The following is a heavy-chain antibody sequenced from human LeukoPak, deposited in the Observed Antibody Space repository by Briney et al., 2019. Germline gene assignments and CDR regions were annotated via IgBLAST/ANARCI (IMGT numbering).Heavy chain of an antibody. CDR3: ARGVEGATNYYYYYGMDV. CDR2: ISYDGSNK. V-gene: IGHV3-30-3*01. J-gene: IGHJ6*02. CDR1: GFTFSSYA. Sequence: GGSLRLSCAASGFTFSSYAMHWVRQAPGKGLEWVAVISYDGSNKYYADSVKGRFTISRDNSKNTLYLQMNSLRAEDTAVYYCARGVEGATNYYYYYGMDVWGQGTAVTVSS. D-gene: IGHD1-26*01.